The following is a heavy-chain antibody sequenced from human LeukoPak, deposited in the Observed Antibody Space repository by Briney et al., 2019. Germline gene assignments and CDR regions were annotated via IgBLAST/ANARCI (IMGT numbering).Heavy chain of an antibody. V-gene: IGHV4-34*01. Sequence: SETLSLTCTVEGGSFSGYYWSWIRQPPGKGLEWIGEINHSGSTNYNPSLTSRVTISVDTSKNQFSLKLSSVTAADTAVYYCARGYGPGSYYHYWGQGTLVTVSS. J-gene: IGHJ4*02. D-gene: IGHD3-10*01. CDR3: ARGYGPGSYYHY. CDR2: INHSGST. CDR1: GGSFSGYY.